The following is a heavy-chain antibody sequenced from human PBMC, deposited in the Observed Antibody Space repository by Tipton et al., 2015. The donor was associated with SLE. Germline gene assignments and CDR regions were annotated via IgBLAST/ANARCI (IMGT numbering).Heavy chain of an antibody. CDR1: GGSISSSSYY. J-gene: IGHJ3*02. D-gene: IGHD1-7*01. CDR3: ARDSRTTAAAFDI. V-gene: IGHV4-30-4*01. CDR2: IYYSGST. Sequence: TLSLTCTVSGGSISSSSYYWSWIRQPPGKGLEWIGYIYYSGSTYYNPSLKSRATISVDTSKNQFSLKLSSVTAADTAVYYCARDSRTTAAAFDIWGQGTMVTVSS.